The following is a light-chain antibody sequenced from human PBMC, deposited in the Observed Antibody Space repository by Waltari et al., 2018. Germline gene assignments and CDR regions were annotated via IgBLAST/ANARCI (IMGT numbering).Light chain of an antibody. J-gene: IGKJ1*01. CDR1: QSISSW. V-gene: IGKV1-5*03. CDR3: QQYNSYSWT. Sequence: DIQMTQSPSTLPASVGDRVPITCRASQSISSWLAWYQQQPGKAPNLLIYKASSLESGVPSRFSGSGSGTEFTLTISSLQPDDFATYYCQQYNSYSWTFGQGTKVEIK. CDR2: KAS.